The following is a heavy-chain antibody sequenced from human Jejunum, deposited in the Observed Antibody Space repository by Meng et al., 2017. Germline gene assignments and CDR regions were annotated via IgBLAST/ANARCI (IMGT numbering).Heavy chain of an antibody. J-gene: IGHJ4*02. D-gene: IGHD3-22*01. V-gene: IGHV4-59*01. CDR2: IYYSGST. CDR3: ARISRMIEYYIDF. Sequence: VQPPESGPGLENPSETLSLTCSVSGDSISSYYRSWNRQFPGKGLEWIGYIYYSGSTNYNPSLKSRVTMSVDMSKMQLFLKLRSVTAADTAVYSCARISRMIEYYIDFWGQGTLVTVSS. CDR1: GDSISSYY.